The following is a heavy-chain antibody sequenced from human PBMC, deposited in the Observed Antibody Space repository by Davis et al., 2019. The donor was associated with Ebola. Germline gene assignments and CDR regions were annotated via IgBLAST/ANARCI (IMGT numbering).Heavy chain of an antibody. J-gene: IGHJ6*02. D-gene: IGHD6-19*01. CDR2: IYYSGST. V-gene: IGHV4-31*03. CDR1: GGSISSGGYY. CDR3: ARDSRWLVPGTYYYYGMDV. Sequence: SETLSLTCTVSGGSISSGGYYWSWIRQHPGKGLEWIGYIYYSGSTYYNPSLKSRVTISVDTSKNHFSLKLSSVTAADTAVYYCARDSRWLVPGTYYYYGMDVWGQGTTVTVSS.